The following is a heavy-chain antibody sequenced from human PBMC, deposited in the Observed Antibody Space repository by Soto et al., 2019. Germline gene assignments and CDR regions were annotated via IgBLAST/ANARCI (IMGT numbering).Heavy chain of an antibody. Sequence: EVQLVESGGGLVQPGGSLRLSCAASGFTVSSFYMSWVRQAPGEGLRWVSIIYSGGSTYYADSVKGRFTVSRDNSKNTLFLQMNSLRAEDTAVYYCARGRWLRLLDYWCQGTLVTVSS. CDR1: GFTVSSFY. D-gene: IGHD5-12*01. J-gene: IGHJ4*02. CDR3: ARGRWLRLLDY. V-gene: IGHV3-66*01. CDR2: IYSGGST.